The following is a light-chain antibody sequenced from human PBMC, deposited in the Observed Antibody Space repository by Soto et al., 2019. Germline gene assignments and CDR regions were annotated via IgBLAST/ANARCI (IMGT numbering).Light chain of an antibody. Sequence: DIQMTQSPSTLSASVGDRVTITCRASQSISSWLAWYQQKSGKAPKLLFYDASSLESGVPSRFSGSGSGTEFTLTISSLQPDDFATYYCQQYNSYSLTFGGGTKVEIK. CDR1: QSISSW. CDR3: QQYNSYSLT. CDR2: DAS. J-gene: IGKJ4*01. V-gene: IGKV1-5*01.